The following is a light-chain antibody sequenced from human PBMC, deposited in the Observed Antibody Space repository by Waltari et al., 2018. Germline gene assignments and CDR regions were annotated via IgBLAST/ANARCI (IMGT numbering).Light chain of an antibody. CDR3: SSYGGINNSPYV. J-gene: IGLJ1*01. CDR2: EVS. V-gene: IGLV2-8*01. Sequence: QSALTKPPSASGSPGQSVTISCTGTSSDVGSHNFVSWYQKFPGKAPKLIIWEVSRRPSGVPDRFSGSKSGNTASLTVSGLQAEDEADYYCSSYGGINNSPYVFGTGTKVTVL. CDR1: SSDVGSHNF.